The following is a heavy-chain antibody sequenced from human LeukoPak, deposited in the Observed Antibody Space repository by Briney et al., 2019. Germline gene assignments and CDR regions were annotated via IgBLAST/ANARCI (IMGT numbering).Heavy chain of an antibody. V-gene: IGHV3-21*01. J-gene: IGHJ2*01. CDR2: ITSSSSDL. D-gene: IGHD3-22*01. Sequence: GGSLRLSCAASGFTFSTYSMNWVRQAPGKGLEWVSCITSSSSDLYYADSVKGRFTISRDNAKNSLYLQMNSLRAEDTAVYYCARVRHYDSSGPFDLWGRGTLVTVSS. CDR3: ARVRHYDSSGPFDL. CDR1: GFTFSTYS.